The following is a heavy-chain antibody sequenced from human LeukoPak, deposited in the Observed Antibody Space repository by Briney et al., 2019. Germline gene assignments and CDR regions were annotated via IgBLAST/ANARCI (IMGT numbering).Heavy chain of an antibody. J-gene: IGHJ4*02. CDR3: AKGITKTTGTPVDY. D-gene: IGHD1-1*01. V-gene: IGHV3-9*03. CDR2: ISWNSGGI. CDR1: GFTFDDYA. Sequence: PGRSLRLSCAASGFTFDDYAMHWVRQAPGKGLEWVSGISWNSGGIGYADSVKGRFTISRDNAKNSLYLQMNSLRAEDMALYYCAKGITKTTGTPVDYWGQGTLVTVSS.